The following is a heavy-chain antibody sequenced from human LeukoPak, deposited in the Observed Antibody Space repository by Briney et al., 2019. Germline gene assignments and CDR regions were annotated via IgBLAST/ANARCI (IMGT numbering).Heavy chain of an antibody. V-gene: IGHV4-61*02. J-gene: IGHJ3*02. D-gene: IGHD5-24*01. CDR1: GGSISSGSYY. CDR2: IYTSGST. Sequence: SQTLSLTCTASGGSISSGSYYWSWIRQPAGKGLEWIGRIYTSGSTNYNPSLKSRVTISVDTSKNQFSLKLSSVTAADTAVYYCARDGYNPAFDIWGQGTMVTVSS. CDR3: ARDGYNPAFDI.